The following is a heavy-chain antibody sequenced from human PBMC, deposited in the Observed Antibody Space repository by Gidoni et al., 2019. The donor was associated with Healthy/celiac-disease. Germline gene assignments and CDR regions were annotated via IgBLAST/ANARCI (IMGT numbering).Heavy chain of an antibody. CDR3: ARDLLRGIAAAGSGY. V-gene: IGHV3-21*01. D-gene: IGHD6-13*01. Sequence: EVQLVESGGGLVKPGGFLRLSCAASGFTFSSHSMNWVRQAPWKGLEWVSSSSSSSSYIYYAYSVKGLFTISRDNAKNSLYLQMNSLRAEDTAVYYCARDLLRGIAAAGSGYWCQGTLVTVSS. CDR2: SSSSSSYI. CDR1: GFTFSSHS. J-gene: IGHJ4*02.